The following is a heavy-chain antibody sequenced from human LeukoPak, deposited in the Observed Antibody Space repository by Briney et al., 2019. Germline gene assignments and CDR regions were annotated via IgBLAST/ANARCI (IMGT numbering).Heavy chain of an antibody. CDR3: ARDLSPYYYGSGSYYNPYGMDV. J-gene: IGHJ6*02. CDR2: INTDGSST. V-gene: IGHV3-74*01. CDR1: GFTFSNAW. Sequence: PGGSLRLSCAASGFTFSNAWMSWVRQAPGKGLVWVSRINTDGSSTSYADSVKGRFTISRDNSKNTLYLQMNSPRAEDTAVYYCARDLSPYYYGSGSYYNPYGMDVWGQGTTVTVSS. D-gene: IGHD3-10*01.